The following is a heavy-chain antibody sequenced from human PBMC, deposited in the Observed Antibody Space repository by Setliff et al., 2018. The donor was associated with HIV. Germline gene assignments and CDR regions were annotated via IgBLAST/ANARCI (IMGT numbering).Heavy chain of an antibody. CDR1: GGSISSYY. CDR2: IYYRGNT. V-gene: IGHV4-39*07. D-gene: IGHD3-16*02. CDR3: ARGYPVSYYYYMDV. Sequence: PSETLSLTCTVSGGSISSYYWSWIRQPPGKGLEWIGSIYYRGNTYYNPSLKSRVTISVDTSKNQFSLKLSSVTAADTAVYYCARGYPVSYYYYMDVWGKGTTVTVSS. J-gene: IGHJ6*03.